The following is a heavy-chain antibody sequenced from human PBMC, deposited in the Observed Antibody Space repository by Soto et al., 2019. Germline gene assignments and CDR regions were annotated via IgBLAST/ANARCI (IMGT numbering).Heavy chain of an antibody. CDR1: GGSISSGGYY. V-gene: IGHV4-31*03. CDR2: IYYSGST. Sequence: TLSLTCTVSGGSISSGGYYWSWIRQHPGKGLEWIGYIYYSGSTYYNPSLKSRVTISVDTSKNQFSLKLSSVTAADTAVYYCARVCGLWWSIDYWGKGALLTVSS. J-gene: IGHJ4*02. CDR3: ARVCGLWWSIDY. D-gene: IGHD2-21*01.